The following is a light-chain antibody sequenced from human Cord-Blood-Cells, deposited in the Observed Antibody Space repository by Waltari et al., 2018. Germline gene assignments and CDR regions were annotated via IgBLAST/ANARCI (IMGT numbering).Light chain of an antibody. Sequence: DIQMTQSPSSLSASVGDRVTITCRASQSISSYLNWYQQKPGKAPKLLIYAASSLQSGVPSRVSGSGSGTDFTLTISSLQPEDFATYYCQQSYSTPQTVFTFGPGTKVDIK. CDR3: QQSYSTPQTVFT. CDR2: AAS. CDR1: QSISSY. J-gene: IGKJ3*01. V-gene: IGKV1-39*01.